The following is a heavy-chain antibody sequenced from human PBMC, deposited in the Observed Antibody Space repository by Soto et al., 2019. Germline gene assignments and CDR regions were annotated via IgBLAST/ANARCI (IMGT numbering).Heavy chain of an antibody. CDR2: INPNSDDT. CDR3: ARGGVIPAADDAFDI. Sequence: ASVKVSCKASGHSFTGYYMHWVRLAPGQGPEWLGWINPNSDDTNYARKFQGRVTMTSDTSISTACMELSRLTSDDTAVYFCARGGVIPAADDAFDIWGQGTLVTVSS. CDR1: GHSFTGYY. V-gene: IGHV1-2*02. J-gene: IGHJ3*02. D-gene: IGHD2-2*01.